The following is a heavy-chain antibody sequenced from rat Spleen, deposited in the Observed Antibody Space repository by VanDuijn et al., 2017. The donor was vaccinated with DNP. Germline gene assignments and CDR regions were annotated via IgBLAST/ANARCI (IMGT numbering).Heavy chain of an antibody. CDR1: GFTFSNFP. D-gene: IGHD1-12*02. CDR3: ARRGYSGSYWYFDF. Sequence: EVQLVESGGGLMQPGRSMKLSCVASGFTFSNFPMAWVRQAPTKGLEWVATISSSGSRTYYADSVKGRFTISRDNAKSTLYLQMNSLRSEDMATYYCARRGYSGSYWYFDFWGPGTMVTVSS. V-gene: IGHV5-46*01. CDR2: ISSSGSRT. J-gene: IGHJ1*01.